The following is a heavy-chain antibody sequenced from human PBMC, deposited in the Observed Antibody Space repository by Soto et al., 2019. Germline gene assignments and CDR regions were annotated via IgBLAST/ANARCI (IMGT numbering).Heavy chain of an antibody. Sequence: SVKVSCKASGGTFSSYAISWVRQAPGQGLEWMGIINPIFGTANYAQKFQGRVTMTTDTSTSTAYMDLSSLRSDDTAVYYCARDLAAADYWGQGTLVTVSS. V-gene: IGHV1-69*05. D-gene: IGHD6-13*01. J-gene: IGHJ4*02. CDR2: INPIFGTA. CDR3: ARDLAAADY. CDR1: GGTFSSYA.